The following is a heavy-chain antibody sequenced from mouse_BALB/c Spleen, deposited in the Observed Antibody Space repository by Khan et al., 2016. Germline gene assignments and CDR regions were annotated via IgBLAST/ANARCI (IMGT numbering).Heavy chain of an antibody. J-gene: IGHJ1*01. CDR2: ISYSGST. CDR3: ASWDYWYCDV. D-gene: IGHD4-1*01. CDR1: GYSITSDYA. Sequence: EVQLVESGPGLVKPSQSLSLTCTVTGYSITSDYAWNWIRQFPGNKLEWMGYISYSGSTSYNPSLKSRISITRDTSKNQFFLQLNSVTTEDTATYYGASWDYWYCDVWGAGTTVTVSS. V-gene: IGHV3-2*02.